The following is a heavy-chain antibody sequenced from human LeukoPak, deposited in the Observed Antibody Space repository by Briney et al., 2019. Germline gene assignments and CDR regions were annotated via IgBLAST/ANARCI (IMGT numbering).Heavy chain of an antibody. V-gene: IGHV3-23*01. CDR3: GKWWSCIGTSCYYSGMDV. D-gene: IGHD2-15*01. CDR1: GITFTNSA. Sequence: PGGSLRLSYAASGITFTNSAVSWVRQAPGKGLEWVSAISGSGSHTYYADAVKGRVTISRDRNTLYLQMNSLRDDDTAVYYCGKWWSCIGTSCYYSGMDVWGQGTTVIVSS. CDR2: ISGSGSHT. J-gene: IGHJ6*02.